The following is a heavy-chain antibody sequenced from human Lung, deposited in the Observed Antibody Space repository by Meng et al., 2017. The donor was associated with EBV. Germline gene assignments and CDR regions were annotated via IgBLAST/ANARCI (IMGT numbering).Heavy chain of an antibody. CDR3: AREWCSGGSCYPDY. V-gene: IGHV4-30-4*01. CDR1: GGSISSGDYY. J-gene: IGHJ4*02. Sequence: QLQLREPGPGLVKPSQTLSLTCTVSGGSISSGDYYWSWIRQPPGKGLEWIGYIYYSGSTYYNPSLKSRVTISVDTSKNQFSLKLSSVTAADTAVYYCAREWCSGGSCYPDYWGQGTLVTVSS. D-gene: IGHD2-15*01. CDR2: IYYSGST.